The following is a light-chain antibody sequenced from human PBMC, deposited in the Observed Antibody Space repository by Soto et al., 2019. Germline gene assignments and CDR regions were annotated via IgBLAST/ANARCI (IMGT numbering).Light chain of an antibody. CDR1: QGISTY. CDR2: AAS. CDR3: QHYNSYSEA. Sequence: IHLTHSPSFLSASVLYRFTITSRASQGISTYLAWYQQKPGKAPKLLIYAASTLQSGVPSRFSGSGSGTEFTLTISSLQPDDFATYYCQHYNSYSEAFGQGTKVDIK. V-gene: IGKV1-9*01. J-gene: IGKJ1*01.